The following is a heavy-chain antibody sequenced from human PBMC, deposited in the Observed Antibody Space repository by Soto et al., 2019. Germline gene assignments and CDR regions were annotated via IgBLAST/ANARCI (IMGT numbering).Heavy chain of an antibody. CDR3: ARNSVGSGYD. D-gene: IGHD5-12*01. V-gene: IGHV4-59*01. J-gene: IGHJ4*02. CDR1: GRSISGYY. CDR2: IYYSGYT. Sequence: QVQLQESGPGLVKPSETLSLTCAVSGRSISGYYWSWIRQPPGKRLEWIGYIYYSGYTNYNPSLKTRVTISVDTSKNQFSLELRSVPASDTAVYYCARNSVGSGYDWGQGTLVTVSS.